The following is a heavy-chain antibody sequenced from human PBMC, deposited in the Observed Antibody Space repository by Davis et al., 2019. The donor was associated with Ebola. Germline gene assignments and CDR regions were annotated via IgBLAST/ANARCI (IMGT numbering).Heavy chain of an antibody. D-gene: IGHD1-26*01. CDR1: GYRFTSYW. CDR2: IYPGDSDT. CDR3: ARPADSGSYYGYFDY. V-gene: IGHV5-51*01. J-gene: IGHJ4*02. Sequence: PRGSLRLSCKGSGYRFTSYWIGWVRQMPGKGLEWMGIIYPGDSDTRYSPSFQGQVTISADKSISTAYLQWSSLKASDTAMYYCARPADSGSYYGYFDYWGQGTLVTVSS.